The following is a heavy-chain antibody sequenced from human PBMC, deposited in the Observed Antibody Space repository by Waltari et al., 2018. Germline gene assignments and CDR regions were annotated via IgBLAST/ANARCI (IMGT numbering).Heavy chain of an antibody. CDR3: ARGPSDSTNNFFVGDF. CDR2: ISSDGSRT. J-gene: IGHJ4*02. D-gene: IGHD1-26*01. V-gene: IGHV3-74*02. CDR1: AFPFSSYR. Sequence: EVQLVESGGGLVKPGGSLSLSCATSAFPFSSYRMNWVRQAPGKGLEWASRISSDGSRTTYADSVKGRFTISRDNAKNTLYLQLNSLRVEDTSMYYCARGPSDSTNNFFVGDFWGQGTPVTVSS.